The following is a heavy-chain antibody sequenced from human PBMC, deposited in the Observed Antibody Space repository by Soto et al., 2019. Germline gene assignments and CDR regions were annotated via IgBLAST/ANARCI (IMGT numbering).Heavy chain of an antibody. Sequence: GGSLRLSCAASGFTFDDYAMHWVRQAPGKGLEWVSGISWNSGSIGYADSVKGRFTISRDNAKNTLYLQMNSLRAEDTAVYYCAKFFVVVPAAIDYWGQGTLVTVSS. V-gene: IGHV3-9*01. CDR2: ISWNSGSI. J-gene: IGHJ4*02. CDR1: GFTFDDYA. CDR3: AKFFVVVPAAIDY. D-gene: IGHD2-2*01.